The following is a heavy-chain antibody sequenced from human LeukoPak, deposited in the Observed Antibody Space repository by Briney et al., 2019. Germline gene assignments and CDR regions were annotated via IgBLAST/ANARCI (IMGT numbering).Heavy chain of an antibody. D-gene: IGHD3-10*01. CDR3: ARDFTDWNYLGYYYGSGSYYYFDY. Sequence: SETLSLTCTVSGYSISSGYYWGWIRQPPGKGLEWIGSIYHSGSTYYNPSLKSRVTISVDTSKNQFSLKPSSVTAADTAVYYCARDFTDWNYLGYYYGSGSYYYFDYWGQGTLVTVSS. J-gene: IGHJ4*02. CDR2: IYHSGST. CDR1: GYSISSGYY. V-gene: IGHV4-38-2*02.